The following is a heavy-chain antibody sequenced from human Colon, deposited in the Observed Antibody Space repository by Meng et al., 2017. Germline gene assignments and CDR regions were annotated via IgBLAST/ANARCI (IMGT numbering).Heavy chain of an antibody. CDR2: IYYTGTT. CDR1: GGSVTITGYY. V-gene: IGHV4-61*08. J-gene: IGHJ4*02. D-gene: IGHD6-19*01. CDR3: ARDNLLTSGSRFCFDY. Sequence: QVQRQGSGPGLVRPSETLSLTCTVSGGSVTITGYYWSWIRQSPGKGLEWIGYIYYTGTTNYNPSLKSRVTISVDTSKNQFSLKLSSVTPADTAVYFCARDNLLTSGSRFCFDYWGQGALVTASS.